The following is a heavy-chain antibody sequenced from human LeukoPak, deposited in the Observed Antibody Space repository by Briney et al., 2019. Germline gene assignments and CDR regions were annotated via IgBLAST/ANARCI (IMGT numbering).Heavy chain of an antibody. J-gene: IGHJ3*02. CDR3: ARVRDYGGNPGAFDI. D-gene: IGHD4-23*01. Sequence: SVKVSCKASGGSFGNYGITWVRQAPGQGLEWVGGVIPIFGTSNYAPKFQGRVTITADRSTSTAYMELSSLRSEDTAVYYCARVRDYGGNPGAFDIWGQGTMVTVSS. CDR1: GGSFGNYG. CDR2: VIPIFGTS. V-gene: IGHV1-69*06.